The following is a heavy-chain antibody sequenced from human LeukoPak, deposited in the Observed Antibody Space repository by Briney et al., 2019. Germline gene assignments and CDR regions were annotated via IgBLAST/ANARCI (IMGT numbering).Heavy chain of an antibody. J-gene: IGHJ6*02. Sequence: ASVKVSCKASGYTFTGYYMHWVRQAPGQGLEWMGWINPNSGGTNYAQKFQGRVTMTRDTSISTAYMELSRLRSDDTAVYYCARVNWNDYSYYGMDVWGQGTTVTVSS. CDR2: INPNSGGT. CDR1: GYTFTGYY. V-gene: IGHV1-2*02. CDR3: ARVNWNDYSYYGMDV. D-gene: IGHD1-1*01.